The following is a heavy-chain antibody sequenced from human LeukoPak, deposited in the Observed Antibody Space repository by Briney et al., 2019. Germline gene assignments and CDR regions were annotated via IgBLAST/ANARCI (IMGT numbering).Heavy chain of an antibody. CDR2: INPSGGST. CDR3: ARVRAKATISGAFDI. D-gene: IGHD5-24*01. V-gene: IGHV1-46*01. Sequence: VSVKVSCKASGYTFTSYYMHWVRQAPGQGLEWMGIINPSGGSTSYAQRFQGRVTMTRDTSTSTVYMELSSLRSEDTAVYYCARVRAKATISGAFDIWGQGTMVTVSS. J-gene: IGHJ3*02. CDR1: GYTFTSYY.